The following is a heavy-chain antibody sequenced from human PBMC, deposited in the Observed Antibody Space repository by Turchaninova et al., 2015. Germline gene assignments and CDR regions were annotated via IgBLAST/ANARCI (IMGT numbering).Heavy chain of an antibody. CDR1: GGSISSSSYY. Sequence: QLQLQESGPGLVKPSETLSLTCTVSGGSISSSSYYWGWIRQPPGKGLEWIGGIYHSGSTYYNPPLQSRVXXSVXXPKNXFSLNXXSVXAXDTAVYYXXXAAVRDGYTXGAFXXWGQGTMATXSS. CDR3: XXAAVRDGYTXGAFXX. CDR2: IYHSGST. D-gene: IGHD5-24*01. J-gene: IGHJ3*02. V-gene: IGHV4-39*01.